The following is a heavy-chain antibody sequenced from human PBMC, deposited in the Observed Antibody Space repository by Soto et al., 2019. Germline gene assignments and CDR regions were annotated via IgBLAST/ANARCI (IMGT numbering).Heavy chain of an antibody. CDR3: ARHRRKWLRSSRYYGMDV. D-gene: IGHD5-12*01. CDR1: GGTFSSYA. Sequence: SVKVSCKASGGTFSSYAISWVRQAPGQGLEWMGGIIPIFGTANYAQKFQGRVTITADESTSTAYMELSSLRSEDTAVYYCARHRRKWLRSSRYYGMDVWGQGTTVTVSS. CDR2: IIPIFGTA. V-gene: IGHV1-69*13. J-gene: IGHJ6*02.